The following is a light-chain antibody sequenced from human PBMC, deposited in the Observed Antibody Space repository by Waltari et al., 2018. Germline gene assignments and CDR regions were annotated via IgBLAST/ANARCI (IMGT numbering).Light chain of an antibody. CDR3: SSYTSSSTYV. CDR1: SSDAGAYNY. Sequence: QSALTQPASVSGSPGQSITISCPGTSSDAGAYNYVSWYQQHPGKVPKLMIYEVSNRPSGVSNRFSGSKSGNTASLTISGLQAEDEADYYCSSYTSSSTYVFGTGTSVTVL. V-gene: IGLV2-14*01. CDR2: EVS. J-gene: IGLJ1*01.